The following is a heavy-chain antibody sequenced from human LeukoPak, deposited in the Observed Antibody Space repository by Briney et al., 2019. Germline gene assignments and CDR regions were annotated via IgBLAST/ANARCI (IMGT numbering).Heavy chain of an antibody. J-gene: IGHJ6*02. V-gene: IGHV4-39*01. CDR3: ARHFSRVWTYHYGMDV. CDR1: GFTFSSYG. Sequence: GSLRLSCAASGFTFSSYGMHWVRQAPGKGLEWIGSIYYSGSTYYSSSLKSRVTISVDTSKNQFYLNLRPVTAADTAVYYCARHFSRVWTYHYGMDVWGQGTMVTVSS. D-gene: IGHD6-19*01. CDR2: IYYSGST.